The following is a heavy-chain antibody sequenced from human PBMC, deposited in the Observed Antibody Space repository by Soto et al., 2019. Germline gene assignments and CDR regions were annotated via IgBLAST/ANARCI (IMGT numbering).Heavy chain of an antibody. CDR1: GFTFEDYA. Sequence: GGSLRLSCAVSGFTFEDYAMHWVRQAPGKGLEWVSGISWDSRSAAYADSVKGRFTISRDNAENSLHLQMNSLRAEDTAVYYCAKDSIRRSFSRSSTRARDAFDIWGQGTMVTVSS. D-gene: IGHD6-6*01. J-gene: IGHJ3*02. V-gene: IGHV3-9*01. CDR2: ISWDSRSA. CDR3: AKDSIRRSFSRSSTRARDAFDI.